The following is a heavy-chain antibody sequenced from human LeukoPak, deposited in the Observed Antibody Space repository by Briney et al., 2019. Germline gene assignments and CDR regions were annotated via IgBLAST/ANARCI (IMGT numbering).Heavy chain of an antibody. CDR2: ISSSSSTI. J-gene: IGHJ4*02. CDR3: ARDYNHYSYY. V-gene: IGHV3-48*02. D-gene: IGHD1-20*01. CDR1: GFTFSTYN. Sequence: PGGSLRLSCAASGFTFSTYNINWVRQAPGKGLEWVSYISSSSSTIYYADSVKGRFTISRDNAKNSLYLQMNTLRDEDTAVYYCARDYNHYSYYCGQGTLVTVSS.